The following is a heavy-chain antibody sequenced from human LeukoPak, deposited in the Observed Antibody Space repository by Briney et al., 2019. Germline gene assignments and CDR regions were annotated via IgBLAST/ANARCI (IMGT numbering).Heavy chain of an antibody. CDR2: VYTGGST. D-gene: IGHD6-13*01. J-gene: IGHJ4*02. V-gene: IGHV3-53*01. CDR3: ARGLAAAGLYFDY. Sequence: GGSLRLSCAASGFTVSSNYMTWVRQAPGKGLEWVSVVYTGGSTYSADSVRGRFTISEDNSKNTLYLQINSLRAEDTTVYYCARGLAAAGLYFDYWGQGTLVTVSS. CDR1: GFTVSSNY.